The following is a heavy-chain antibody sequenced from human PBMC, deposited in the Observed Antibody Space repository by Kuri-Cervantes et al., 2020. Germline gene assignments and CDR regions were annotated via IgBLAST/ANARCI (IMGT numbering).Heavy chain of an antibody. D-gene: IGHD4-17*01. CDR1: GFTFSDYY. Sequence: GGSLRLSCAASGFTFSDYYMSWIRQAPGKGLEWVSYISSSGSTIYYADSVKGRFTISRDNAKNSLYLQMNSLRAEDTAVYYCAIQRTTVKTWDAFDIWGQGTTVTVSS. CDR2: ISSSGSTI. CDR3: AIQRTTVKTWDAFDI. J-gene: IGHJ3*02. V-gene: IGHV3-11*04.